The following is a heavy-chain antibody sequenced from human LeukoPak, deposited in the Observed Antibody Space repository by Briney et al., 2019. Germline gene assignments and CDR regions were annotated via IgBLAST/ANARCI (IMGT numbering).Heavy chain of an antibody. Sequence: SETLSLTCTVSGDSFTSVTDYWAWIRQPPGKGLEWIGYVYYSGSTYYNPSLKSRVTISVDTSKNQFSLKLSSVTAADTAVYYCARTTWYYDYVWGSSPSGNYFDYWGQGTLVTVSS. CDR1: GDSFTSVTDY. V-gene: IGHV4-39*01. J-gene: IGHJ4*02. CDR3: ARTTWYYDYVWGSSPSGNYFDY. CDR2: VYYSGST. D-gene: IGHD3-16*01.